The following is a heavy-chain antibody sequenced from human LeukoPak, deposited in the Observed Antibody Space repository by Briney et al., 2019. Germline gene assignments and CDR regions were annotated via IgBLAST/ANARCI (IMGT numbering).Heavy chain of an antibody. D-gene: IGHD4-23*01. CDR3: ARGLPCGGNSGEWFDY. Sequence: SETLSLTCAVYGGSFSGYYWSWIRQPPGKGLEWIGEINHSGSTNYNPSLKSRVTISVDTSKNQFSLKLSSVTAADTAVYYCARGLPCGGNSGEWFDYWGQGTLVTVSS. CDR2: INHSGST. J-gene: IGHJ4*02. CDR1: GGSFSGYY. V-gene: IGHV4-34*01.